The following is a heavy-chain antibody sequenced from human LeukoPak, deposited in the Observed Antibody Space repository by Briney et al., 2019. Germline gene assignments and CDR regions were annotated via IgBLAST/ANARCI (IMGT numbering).Heavy chain of an antibody. CDR1: GFTLSDYY. D-gene: IGHD6-13*01. J-gene: IGHJ4*02. V-gene: IGHV3-11*06. CDR3: ARVGSIAAAGTPDY. CDR2: ISSSSGHT. Sequence: PGGSLRLSCAASGFTLSDYYMSWIRQTPGKGLEWVSYISSSSGHTEYADSVKGRFTVSRDNAKNSLFLQPNSLRADDTAVYYCARVGSIAAAGTPDYWGQGTLVTVSS.